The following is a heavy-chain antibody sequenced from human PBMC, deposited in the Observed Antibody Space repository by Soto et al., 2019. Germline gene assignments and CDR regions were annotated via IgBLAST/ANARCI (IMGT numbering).Heavy chain of an antibody. D-gene: IGHD6-19*01. Sequence: DVQLLESGGALVQPGGSLRLSCAASGLTFTSYAMSWVRQAPGKGLEWVSTLSGGNTYYADSVKGRFTISRDNSENTLYLQMISLRVEDMAIYYCAKGPHSSAWHYFDYWGQGTLITVSS. CDR3: AKGPHSSAWHYFDY. CDR2: LSGGNT. CDR1: GLTFTSYA. J-gene: IGHJ4*02. V-gene: IGHV3-23*01.